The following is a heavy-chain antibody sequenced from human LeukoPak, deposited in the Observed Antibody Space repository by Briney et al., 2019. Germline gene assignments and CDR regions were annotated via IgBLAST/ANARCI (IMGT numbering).Heavy chain of an antibody. D-gene: IGHD5-18*01. CDR3: ARRGYSYWWFDP. J-gene: IGHJ5*02. V-gene: IGHV4-59*08. CDR1: GGSISSYY. CDR2: IYYSGST. Sequence: TPSETLSLTCTVSGGSISSYYWSWIRQPPGKGLEWIGYIYYSGSTNYNPSLKSRVTISVDTSKNQFSLKLSSVTAADTAVYYCARRGYSYWWFDPWGQGTLVTVSS.